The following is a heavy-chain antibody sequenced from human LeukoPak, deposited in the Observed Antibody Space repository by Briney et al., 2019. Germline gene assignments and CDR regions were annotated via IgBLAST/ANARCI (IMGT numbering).Heavy chain of an antibody. CDR3: ARGEAPEDK. Sequence: GASVKVSCKASGYTFTGYYMHWVRQAPGQGLEWMGWINPNNGGTNYAQKFQGRVTMTRDASVNTAYMQLSRLKSDDTAIYYCARGEAPEDKWGQGTLVTVSS. J-gene: IGHJ4*02. CDR2: INPNNGGT. V-gene: IGHV1-2*02. CDR1: GYTFTGYY.